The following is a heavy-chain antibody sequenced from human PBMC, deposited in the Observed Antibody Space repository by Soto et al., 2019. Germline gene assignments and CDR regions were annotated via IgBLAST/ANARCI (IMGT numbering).Heavy chain of an antibody. V-gene: IGHV3-30*18. CDR2: ISWDGLAQ. CDR3: AKETIQVGGPNYFDY. CDR1: GFTFGRYG. D-gene: IGHD1-1*01. Sequence: PGGSLRLSCEASGFTFGRYGMHWVRQAPGMGLEWVAVISWDGLAQYYGDSVRGRFTISRDNSQSTLYLQMNSLRTEETAIYYCAKETIQVGGPNYFDYWGQGVLVTVSS. J-gene: IGHJ4*02.